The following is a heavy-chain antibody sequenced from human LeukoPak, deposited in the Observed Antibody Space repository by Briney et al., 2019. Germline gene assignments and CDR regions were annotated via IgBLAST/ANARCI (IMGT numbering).Heavy chain of an antibody. J-gene: IGHJ4*02. D-gene: IGHD5-18*01. Sequence: GGSLRLSCAASGFTFSSYAMSWVRQAPGNGLEWVSAISGSGGSTYYADSVKGRFTISRDNSKNTLYLQMNSLRAEDTAVYYCAKHTDTAMVNGVSCFDYWGQGTLVTVSS. CDR2: ISGSGGST. V-gene: IGHV3-23*01. CDR1: GFTFSSYA. CDR3: AKHTDTAMVNGVSCFDY.